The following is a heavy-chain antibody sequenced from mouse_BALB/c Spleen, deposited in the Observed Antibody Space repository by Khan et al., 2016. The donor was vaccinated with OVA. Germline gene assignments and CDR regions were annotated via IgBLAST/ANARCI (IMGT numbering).Heavy chain of an antibody. CDR1: GYTFTSNT. CDR2: INPRSSYT. CDR3: ARRTTEYTMDY. Sequence: QVQLQQSGAELARPGASVKMSCKASGYTFTSNTMHWVKQRPGQGLEWIGYINPRSSYTNYNQKFKDKATLPADKSSSTAYMQLSSLTSADSAVYYCARRTTEYTMDYWGQGTSVTVSS. J-gene: IGHJ4*01. V-gene: IGHV1-4*01. D-gene: IGHD2-14*01.